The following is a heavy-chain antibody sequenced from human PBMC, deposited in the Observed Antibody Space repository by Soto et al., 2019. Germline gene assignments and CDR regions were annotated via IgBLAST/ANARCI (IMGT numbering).Heavy chain of an antibody. CDR2: MNPNSGNT. CDR1: GYTFTSYD. Sequence: ASVKVSCKASGYTFTSYDINWVLQATGQGLEWMGWMNPNSGNTGYAQKFQGRVTMTRNTSISTAYMELSSLRSEDTAVYYCARGREIGDIVVVVAVTSMDVWGQGTTVTVSS. D-gene: IGHD2-15*01. CDR3: ARGREIGDIVVVVAVTSMDV. V-gene: IGHV1-8*01. J-gene: IGHJ6*02.